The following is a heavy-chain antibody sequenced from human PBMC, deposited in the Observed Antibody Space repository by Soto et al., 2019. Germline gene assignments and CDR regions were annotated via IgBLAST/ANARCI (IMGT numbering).Heavy chain of an antibody. J-gene: IGHJ4*02. D-gene: IGHD3-22*01. CDR1: GFTFSYYA. V-gene: IGHV3-21*06. Sequence: GSLRRSCAASGFTFSYYALHWVRRAPWKGLEWVSSISGIRDYIRYADSVKGRFTISRDNAKTSLYLQMNSLTAEGTAVYYCAREGVHNYNEYYFDYWGQGTLVTVSS. CDR2: ISGIRDYI. CDR3: AREGVHNYNEYYFDY.